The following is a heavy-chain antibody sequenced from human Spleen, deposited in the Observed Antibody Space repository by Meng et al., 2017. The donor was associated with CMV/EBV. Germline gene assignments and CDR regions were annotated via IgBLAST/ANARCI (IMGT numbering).Heavy chain of an antibody. D-gene: IGHD3-3*01. CDR1: GYTFTGYY. CDR3: ARYYDFWSDYFNYFDY. CDR2: INPNSGGT. Sequence: ASVKVSCKASGYTFTGYYMRWVRQAPGQGLEWMGWINPNSGGTNCAQKFLGRVTKTRDTSISTAYMELSRLRSDDTAVYYCARYYDFWSDYFNYFDYWGQGTLVTVSS. V-gene: IGHV1-2*02. J-gene: IGHJ4*02.